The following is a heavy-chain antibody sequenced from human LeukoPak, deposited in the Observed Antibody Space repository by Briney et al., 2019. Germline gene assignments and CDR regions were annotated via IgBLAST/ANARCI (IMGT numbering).Heavy chain of an antibody. J-gene: IGHJ4*02. V-gene: IGHV3-48*01. CDR3: AKRVAYSSTWAYFDY. Sequence: AGGSLRLSCAASGFTFSSYSMNWVRQAPGKGLEWVSYISSSSSTIYYADSVKGRFTISRDNSKNTVSLQMNSLRAEDTAVYYCAKRVAYSSTWAYFDYWGQGTLVTVSS. CDR2: ISSSSSTI. D-gene: IGHD6-13*01. CDR1: GFTFSSYS.